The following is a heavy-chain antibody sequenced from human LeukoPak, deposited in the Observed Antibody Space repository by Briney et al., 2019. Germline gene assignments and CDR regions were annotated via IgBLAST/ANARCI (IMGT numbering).Heavy chain of an antibody. CDR3: ARVGDGYSYGFYYYYYYGMDG. J-gene: IGHJ6*02. D-gene: IGHD5-18*01. Sequence: QSGGSLRLSCAASGFTFSSYWMSWVRQAPGKGLEWVANIKQDGSEKYYVDSVKGRFTISRDNAKNSLYLQMNSLRAEDTAVYYCARVGDGYSYGFYYYYYYGMDGWGQGTTVTVSS. CDR1: GFTFSSYW. V-gene: IGHV3-7*01. CDR2: IKQDGSEK.